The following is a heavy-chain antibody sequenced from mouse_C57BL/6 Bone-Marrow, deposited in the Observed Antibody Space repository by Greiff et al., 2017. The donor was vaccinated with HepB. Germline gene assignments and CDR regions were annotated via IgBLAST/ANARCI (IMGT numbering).Heavy chain of an antibody. J-gene: IGHJ1*03. CDR3: ARSRNYGSSYWYFDV. CDR2: INPYNGDT. Sequence: EVQLQQSGPELVKPGDSVKISCKASGYSFTGYFMNWVMQSHGKSLEWIGRINPYNGDTFYNQKFKGKATLTVDKSSSTAHMELRSLTSEDSAVYYCARSRNYGSSYWYFDVWGTGTTVTVSS. V-gene: IGHV1-20*01. D-gene: IGHD1-1*01. CDR1: GYSFTGYF.